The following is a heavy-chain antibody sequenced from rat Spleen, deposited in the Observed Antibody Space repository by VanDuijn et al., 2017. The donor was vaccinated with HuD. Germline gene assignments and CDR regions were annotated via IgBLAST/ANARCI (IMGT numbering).Heavy chain of an antibody. D-gene: IGHD5-1*01. CDR2: ISFDGGRN. V-gene: IGHV5-20*01. CDR1: GFTFSSYD. Sequence: EVQLVESGGGLVQPGRSLKLSCAASGFTFSSYDMAWVRQAPTKGLEWVATISFDGGRNFYRDSVKGRFTISRDNAKSTLYLQMDSLRSEDTATYYCTTDRPGALMDAWGQGVSVTVSS. J-gene: IGHJ4*01. CDR3: TTDRPGALMDA.